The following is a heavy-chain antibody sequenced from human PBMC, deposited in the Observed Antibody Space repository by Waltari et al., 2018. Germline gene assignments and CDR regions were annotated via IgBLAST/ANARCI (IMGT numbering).Heavy chain of an antibody. V-gene: IGHV4-59*11. D-gene: IGHD6-6*01. CDR2: IYYSGST. CDR1: GGSISSHY. J-gene: IGHJ4*02. CDR3: ASNEYSSSSGALGY. Sequence: QVQLQESGPGLVKPSETLSLPCTVSGGSISSHYWSWIRQPPGKGLEWIGYIYYSGSTNYNPSLKSRVTISVDTSKNQFSLKLSSVTAADTAVYYCASNEYSSSSGALGYWGQGTLVTVSS.